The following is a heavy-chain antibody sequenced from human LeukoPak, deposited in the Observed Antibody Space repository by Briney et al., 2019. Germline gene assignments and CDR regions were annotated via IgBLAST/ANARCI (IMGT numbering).Heavy chain of an antibody. V-gene: IGHV4-34*01. Sequence: SETLSLTCAVYGGSFSGYYWSWIRQPPGKGLEWIGEINHSGSTNYNPSLKSRVTISVDTSKNQFSLKLSSVTAADTAVYYCARGYVGGSYGDYWGQGTLVTVSS. CDR1: GGSFSGYY. J-gene: IGHJ4*02. D-gene: IGHD4-23*01. CDR2: INHSGST. CDR3: ARGYVGGSYGDY.